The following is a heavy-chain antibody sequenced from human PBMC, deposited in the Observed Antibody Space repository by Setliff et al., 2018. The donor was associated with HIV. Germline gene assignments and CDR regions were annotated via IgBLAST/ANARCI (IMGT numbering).Heavy chain of an antibody. J-gene: IGHJ4*02. D-gene: IGHD3-10*01. CDR1: GVSTSSSNYY. CDR2: ISYTGRT. CDR3: ARAQTYDYGSGSYYKPHYFDY. Sequence: SETLSLTCTVSGVSTSSSNYYWGWIRQPPGKGLDWIGYISYTGRTYYNPSLKSRVTISIDTSENQFSLKVTSVTAADTAVYYCARAQTYDYGSGSYYKPHYFDYWAREPWSPSPQ. V-gene: IGHV4-39*07.